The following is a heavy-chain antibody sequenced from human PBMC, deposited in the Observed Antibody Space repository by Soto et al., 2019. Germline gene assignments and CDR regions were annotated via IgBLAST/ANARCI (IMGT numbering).Heavy chain of an antibody. CDR3: SRDASVGATGVYYYSGMDV. V-gene: IGHV3-48*03. J-gene: IGHJ6*02. CDR2: IISSGSII. CDR1: GFTFSRFE. D-gene: IGHD1-26*01. Sequence: GGSLRLACAASGFTFSRFEMNWVRQAPGEGMGWVSYIISSGSIIYYADSVKERFTSSTDNAKNSLYLQMTSLRAEDSDVYYCSRDASVGATGVYYYSGMDVWGQGTTVTVSS.